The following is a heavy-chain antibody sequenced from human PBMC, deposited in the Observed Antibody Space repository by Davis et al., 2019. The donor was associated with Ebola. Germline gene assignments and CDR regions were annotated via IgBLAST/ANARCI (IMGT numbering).Heavy chain of an antibody. CDR2: IRAKTKSYAT. V-gene: IGHV3-73*01. Sequence: PGGSLRLSCAASGFSFSVAAIHWVRQAPGKGLEWVGRIRAKTKSYATAYAESVKGRFTISRDDSKNTAYLQMNNLKTEDAAVYYCTTLIDFWGQGTLVTVSS. J-gene: IGHJ4*02. CDR3: TTLIDF. CDR1: GFSFSVAA.